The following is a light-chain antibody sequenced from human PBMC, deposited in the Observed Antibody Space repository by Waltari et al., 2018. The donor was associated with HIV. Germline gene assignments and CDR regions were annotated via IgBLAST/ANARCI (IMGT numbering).Light chain of an antibody. CDR2: KAS. CDR1: QHVDSW. J-gene: IGKJ2*01. CDR3: QQYNSDFYT. Sequence: QMTQYPSIMSASVGDRVAITCRASQHVDSWLAWYQQRPGRAQKLLIYKASTLEYGVPARFSGSGSGTNFTLTINSLHPDDFATYYCQQYNSDFYTFGLGTRLDLK. V-gene: IGKV1-5*03.